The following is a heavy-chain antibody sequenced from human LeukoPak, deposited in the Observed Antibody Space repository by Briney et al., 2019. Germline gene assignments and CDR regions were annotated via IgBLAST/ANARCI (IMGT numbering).Heavy chain of an antibody. CDR3: TKGRGI. CDR2: IYTSGST. CDR1: GGSISSGSYY. D-gene: IGHD3-10*01. Sequence: SQTLSLTCTVSGGSISSGSYYWSWIRQPAGKGLEWIGRIYTSGSTNYNPSLKSRVTISVDTSKNQFSLKLSSVTAADTAVYYCTKGRGIWGQGTLVTVSS. J-gene: IGHJ4*02. V-gene: IGHV4-61*02.